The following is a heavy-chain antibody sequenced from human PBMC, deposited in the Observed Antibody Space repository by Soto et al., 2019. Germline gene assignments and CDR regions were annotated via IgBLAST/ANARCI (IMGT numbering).Heavy chain of an antibody. D-gene: IGHD6-19*01. CDR2: LYWDDDK. Sequence: QITLKESGPTLVKPSLTLTLTCTFSGFSLNTNAVGVAWIRQPPGKALEWLALLYWDDDKRYSPSLKSRLTITTDTSKNQVVLTMTNMDPEDTATYYCAHRRVRDSSGENFDSWGQGTLVTVSS. CDR1: GFSLNTNAVG. CDR3: AHRRVRDSSGENFDS. J-gene: IGHJ4*02. V-gene: IGHV2-5*02.